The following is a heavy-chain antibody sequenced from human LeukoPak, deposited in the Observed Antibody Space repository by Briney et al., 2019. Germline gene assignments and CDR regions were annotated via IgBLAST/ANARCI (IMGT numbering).Heavy chain of an antibody. D-gene: IGHD3-10*01. Sequence: GGSLRLSCAASGFTFSSYAMHWVRQAPGKGLEWVAVISYDGSNKYYADSVKGRFTISRDNSENTVYLYMNTLRTEDTAVYYCAKSAVRDYASGVDYFDYWGQGTLVSVSS. V-gene: IGHV3-30-3*02. CDR2: ISYDGSNK. CDR3: AKSAVRDYASGVDYFDY. J-gene: IGHJ4*02. CDR1: GFTFSSYA.